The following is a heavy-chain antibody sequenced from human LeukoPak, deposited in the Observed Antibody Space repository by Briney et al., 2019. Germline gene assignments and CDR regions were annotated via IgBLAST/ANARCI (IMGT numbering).Heavy chain of an antibody. CDR3: ARAPTPYFTYYMDV. V-gene: IGHV3-48*02. D-gene: IGHD2-21*01. J-gene: IGHJ6*03. CDR2: IGSSGSAGGNI. CDR1: GFSFSGFG. Sequence: GGSLRLSCAASGFSFSGFGMNWVRQAPGKGLEWISYIGSSGSAGGNIYYAVSVKGRFTVSRDDAKDSLFLQMNSLQDADTAVYYCARAPTPYFTYYMDVWGKGTTVTVSS.